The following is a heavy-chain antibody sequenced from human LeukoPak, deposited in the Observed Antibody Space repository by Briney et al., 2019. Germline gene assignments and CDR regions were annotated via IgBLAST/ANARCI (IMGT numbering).Heavy chain of an antibody. CDR3: AKSTYYYDTFVNAFDL. V-gene: IGHV4-39*07. J-gene: IGHJ3*01. CDR2: IYYGGST. Sequence: SETLSLTRTVSGGSVSSTHYWGWIRQPPGKGLEWIGSIYYGGSTYYNASLRSRVTTSVDTSKNQFSLKLSSVTAADTAVYYCAKSTYYYDTFVNAFDLRGQGTVVTVSS. D-gene: IGHD3-22*01. CDR1: GGSVSSTHY.